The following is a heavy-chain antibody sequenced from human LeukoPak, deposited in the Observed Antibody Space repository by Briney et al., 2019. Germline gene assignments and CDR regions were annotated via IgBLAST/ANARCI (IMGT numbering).Heavy chain of an antibody. CDR2: ISSSSSTI. J-gene: IGHJ4*02. D-gene: IGHD6-19*01. V-gene: IGHV3-48*01. Sequence: GGSLRLSCAASGFTFSSYSMNWVRQAPGKGLEWVSYISSSSSTIYYADSVKGRFTISRDNAKNSLYLQMNSLRAEDTAVYYCARPIAVAGIDYWGQGTLVTVSS. CDR1: GFTFSSYS. CDR3: ARPIAVAGIDY.